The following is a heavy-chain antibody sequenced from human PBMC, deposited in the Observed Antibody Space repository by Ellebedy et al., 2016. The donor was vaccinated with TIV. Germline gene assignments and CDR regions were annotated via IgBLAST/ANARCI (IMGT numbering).Heavy chain of an antibody. CDR2: IQQEVREK. CDR1: GFPFSSYW. J-gene: IGHJ4*02. V-gene: IGHV3-7*01. CDR3: ARDFDCSSDTCYDGGFDY. Sequence: PGGSLRLSCAASGFPFSSYWMSWVRQDTGKGLEWVANIQQEVREKYYVDSVKGRFTISRDNAKNSLYLQMNSLRPEDTAVYYCARDFDCSSDTCYDGGFDYWGQGTLVTVSS. D-gene: IGHD2-2*01.